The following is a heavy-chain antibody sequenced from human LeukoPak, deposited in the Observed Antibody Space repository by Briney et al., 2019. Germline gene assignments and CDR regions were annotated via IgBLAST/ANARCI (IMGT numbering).Heavy chain of an antibody. Sequence: ASVKVSCKASGYTFTGYYMHWVRQAPGQGLEWMGWINPNSGGTNYAQKFQGRVTMTRGTSISTAYMELSRLRSDDTAVYYCARVGSGSYLLDYWGQGTLVTVSS. D-gene: IGHD1-26*01. V-gene: IGHV1-2*02. CDR3: ARVGSGSYLLDY. CDR2: INPNSGGT. CDR1: GYTFTGYY. J-gene: IGHJ4*02.